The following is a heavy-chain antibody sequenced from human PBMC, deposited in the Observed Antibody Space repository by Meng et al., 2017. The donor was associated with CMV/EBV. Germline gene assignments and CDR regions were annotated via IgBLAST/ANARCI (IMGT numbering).Heavy chain of an antibody. J-gene: IGHJ5*02. V-gene: IGHV3-11*06. Sequence: QVQLVESGGXVVKPGGSXRLSCAASGFTFSDYYMSWIRQAPGKGLEWVSYISSSSSYTNYADSVKGRFTISRDNAKNSLYLQMNSLRAEDTAVYYCARGSYYGVNWFDPWGQGTLVTVSS. CDR1: GFTFSDYY. D-gene: IGHD1-26*01. CDR3: ARGSYYGVNWFDP. CDR2: ISSSSSYT.